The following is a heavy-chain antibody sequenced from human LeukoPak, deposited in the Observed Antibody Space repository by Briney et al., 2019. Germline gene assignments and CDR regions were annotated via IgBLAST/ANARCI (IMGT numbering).Heavy chain of an antibody. CDR3: ARDHAADYGDYVRDAFDI. J-gene: IGHJ3*02. V-gene: IGHV3-11*04. CDR2: ISSSGSTI. CDR1: GFTFSDYY. Sequence: PGGSLRLSCAASGFTFSDYYMRWIRQAPGKGLEWVSYISSSGSTIYYADSVKGRFTISRDNAKNSLYLQMNSLRAEDTAVYYCARDHAADYGDYVRDAFDIWGQGTMVTVSS. D-gene: IGHD4-17*01.